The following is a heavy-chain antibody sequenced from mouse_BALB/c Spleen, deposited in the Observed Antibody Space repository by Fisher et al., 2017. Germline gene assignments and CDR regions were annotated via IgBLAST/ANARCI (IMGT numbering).Heavy chain of an antibody. D-gene: IGHD3-3*01. J-gene: IGHJ4*01. V-gene: IGHV5-9-4*01. Sequence: RFTISRDNAKNTLYLEMSSLRSEDTAMYYCARDRGTAMDYWGQGTSVTVSS. CDR3: ARDRGTAMDY.